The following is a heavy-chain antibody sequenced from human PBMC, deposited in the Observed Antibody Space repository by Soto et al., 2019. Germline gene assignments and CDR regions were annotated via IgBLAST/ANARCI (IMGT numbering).Heavy chain of an antibody. CDR2: ISGSGFKK. CDR1: GFIFENFG. V-gene: IGHV3-23*01. D-gene: IGHD1-26*01. Sequence: GALRLSCAASGFIFENFGMSWVRQAPGKGLEWISSISGSGFKKYYADSVKGRFTISRDNSKSTVYLELNNLSAEDTAVYHCAKNQGVELVPLATVDWFDPWGQGSVVTVSS. CDR3: AKNQGVELVPLATVDWFDP. J-gene: IGHJ5*02.